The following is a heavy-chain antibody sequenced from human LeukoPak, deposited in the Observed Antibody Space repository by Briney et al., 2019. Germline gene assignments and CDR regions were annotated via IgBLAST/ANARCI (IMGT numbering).Heavy chain of an antibody. Sequence: GGSLRLSCAASGFTFSVFAVHWVRQAPGKGLEWVAAIWYDGSNQYYGDAVKGRFSISRDNPKNTLYLQMNSLRAEDTAVYYCAREMDCRDGRGYRGPFDIWGQGTVVTISS. CDR3: AREMDCRDGRGYRGPFDI. V-gene: IGHV3-33*01. CDR2: IWYDGSNQ. D-gene: IGHD2-15*01. J-gene: IGHJ3*02. CDR1: GFTFSVFA.